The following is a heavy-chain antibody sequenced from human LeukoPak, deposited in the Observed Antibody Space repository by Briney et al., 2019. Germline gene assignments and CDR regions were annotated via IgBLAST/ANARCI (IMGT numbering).Heavy chain of an antibody. V-gene: IGHV3-33*08. CDR2: ISYDERNK. CDR1: GFTFGSYA. CDR3: AREGRIEVD. J-gene: IGHJ4*02. Sequence: GGSLRLSCAASGFTFGSYAMSWVRQAPGKGLEWLAVISYDERNKYYTDSVKGRFTISRDNSKNTLYLQMNSLRAEDTAVYYCAREGRIEVDWGQGTLVTVSS. D-gene: IGHD6-19*01.